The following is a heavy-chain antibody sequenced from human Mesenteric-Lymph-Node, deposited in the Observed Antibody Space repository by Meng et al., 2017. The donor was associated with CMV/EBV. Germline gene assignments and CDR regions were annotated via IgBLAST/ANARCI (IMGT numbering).Heavy chain of an antibody. J-gene: IGHJ4*02. D-gene: IGHD3-3*01. CDR1: VFIFSSYY. CDR3: AKDAEAIFGVAIFDY. V-gene: IGHV3-23*01. CDR2: IIGSGGST. Sequence: ESLKISCASSVFIFSSYYMSWVRHAPCNGLEWVSGIIGSGGSTHYADSVKGRFTISRDNPKNTLYMEMNSLRDEDTAIYYCAKDAEAIFGVAIFDYWGQGTLVTSPQ.